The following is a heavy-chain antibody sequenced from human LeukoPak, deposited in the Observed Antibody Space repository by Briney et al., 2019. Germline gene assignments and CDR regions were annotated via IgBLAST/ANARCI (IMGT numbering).Heavy chain of an antibody. CDR2: ISGSGCST. D-gene: IGHD3-22*01. CDR1: GGSISSSSYY. V-gene: IGHV3-23*01. CDR3: AKDHPMIVIFDSFEI. J-gene: IGHJ3*02. Sequence: ETLSLTCTVSGGSISSSSYYWGWVRQAPGKGLEWVSTISGSGCSTYYADSVKGRFTISRDNSQNTLYLQMNSLRDEDTAVYYCAKDHPMIVIFDSFEIWGQGTMVTVSS.